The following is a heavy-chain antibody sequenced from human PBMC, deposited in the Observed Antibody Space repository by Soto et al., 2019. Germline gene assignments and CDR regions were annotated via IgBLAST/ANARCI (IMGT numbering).Heavy chain of an antibody. CDR2: IFTDNGDT. CDR1: GYTFTANA. Sequence: QVNLVQSGAEVKKPGDSVKVYCKASGYTFTANAMHWVRQVPGQRFEWMGWIFTDNGDTVYSQNFQGRVTITRDTSANTAYMDLSSLTSEDTAIYYCARGYQGSFDMWGQGTMVTVSS. D-gene: IGHD2-2*01. J-gene: IGHJ3*02. CDR3: ARGYQGSFDM. V-gene: IGHV1-3*04.